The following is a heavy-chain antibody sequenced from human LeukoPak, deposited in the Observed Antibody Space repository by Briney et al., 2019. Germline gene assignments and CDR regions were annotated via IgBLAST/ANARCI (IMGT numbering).Heavy chain of an antibody. CDR2: INHSGST. D-gene: IGHD2-2*02. CDR1: GGSFSGYY. CDR3: AHLLLPRCSSTSCYRRSPNYYYYMDV. Sequence: SETLSLTCAVYGGSFSGYYWSWIRQPPGKGLEWIGEINHSGSTNYNPSLKSRVTISVDTSKNQFSLKLSSVTAADTAVYYCAHLLLPRCSSTSCYRRSPNYYYYMDVWGKGTTVTVSS. V-gene: IGHV4-34*01. J-gene: IGHJ6*03.